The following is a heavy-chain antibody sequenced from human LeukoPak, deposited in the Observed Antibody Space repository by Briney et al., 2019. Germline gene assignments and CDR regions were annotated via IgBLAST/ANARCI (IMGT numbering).Heavy chain of an antibody. Sequence: NSSETLSLTCTVSDYSISSGYYWGWIRQPPGEGLEWIGSIYHSGNTYYNPSLKSRVTVSVDASTDQFSLRLSSVTAADTALYYCARSRVGPIKGYYHYGMDIWGQGTTVTVSS. CDR3: ARSRVGPIKGYYHYGMDI. J-gene: IGHJ6*02. CDR1: DYSISSGYY. D-gene: IGHD1-26*01. V-gene: IGHV4-38-2*02. CDR2: IYHSGNT.